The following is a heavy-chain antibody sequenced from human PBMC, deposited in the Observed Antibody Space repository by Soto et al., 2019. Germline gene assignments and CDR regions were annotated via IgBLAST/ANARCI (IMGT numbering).Heavy chain of an antibody. D-gene: IGHD3-22*01. CDR1: GFTFDDYA. V-gene: IGHV3-9*01. J-gene: IGHJ3*02. CDR2: ISWNSGSI. CDR3: AKATYYYDSSGYYSDAFDI. Sequence: EVQLVESGGGLVQPGRSLRLSCAASGFTFDDYAMHWVRQAPGKGLEWVSGISWNSGSIGYADSVKGRFTISRDNAKNSLYLQMNSLRAEDTALYYCAKATYYYDSSGYYSDAFDIWGQGTMVTVSS.